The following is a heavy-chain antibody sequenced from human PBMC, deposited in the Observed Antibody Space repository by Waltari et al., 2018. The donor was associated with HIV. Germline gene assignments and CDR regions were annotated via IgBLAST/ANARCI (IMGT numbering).Heavy chain of an antibody. CDR3: ATPRDGDTYYYFDL. CDR1: GGNFNSYA. Sequence: QVQLVQSGAAVKKPGSSVKVSCKASGGNFNSYAIHWVRQAPGQGLEWMGGIIPIFHSATYAQKFQGRVTITADASTSTTYMDLSSLRFEDTAIYYCATPRDGDTYYYFDLWGRGTLVTVSS. CDR2: IIPIFHSA. D-gene: IGHD3-10*01. J-gene: IGHJ2*01. V-gene: IGHV1-69*01.